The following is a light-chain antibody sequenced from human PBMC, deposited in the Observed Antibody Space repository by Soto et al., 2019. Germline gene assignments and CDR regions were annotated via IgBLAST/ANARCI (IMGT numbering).Light chain of an antibody. CDR3: CSYVGATTYV. CDR2: EGV. V-gene: IGLV2-23*01. Sequence: QSVLTQPASVSGSPGQSITITCTGSASNIGGYNLVSWHQHHAGKAPKVIIYEGVKRPSGVSNRFSGFKSGTTASLTISGLQAEDEADYYCCSYVGATTYVFGSGTKLTVL. J-gene: IGLJ1*01. CDR1: ASNIGGYNL.